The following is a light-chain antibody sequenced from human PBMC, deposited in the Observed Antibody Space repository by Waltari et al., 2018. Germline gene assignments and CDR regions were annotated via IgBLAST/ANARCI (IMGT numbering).Light chain of an antibody. J-gene: IGKJ2*01. Sequence: DIQLTQSPSTLSASVGDRVTITCRASQRIDPWLAWYQQRPGKAPKLLIYKASDLHTDVPSRFSGSGSGTEFTLTISSLQADDIATYYCGYYNPFYTFGQGTRLEIK. CDR3: GYYNPFYT. V-gene: IGKV1-5*03. CDR1: QRIDPW. CDR2: KAS.